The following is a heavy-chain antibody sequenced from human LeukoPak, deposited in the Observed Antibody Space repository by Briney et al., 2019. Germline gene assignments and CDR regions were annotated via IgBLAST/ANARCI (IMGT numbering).Heavy chain of an antibody. V-gene: IGHV3-7*05. J-gene: IGHJ4*02. D-gene: IGHD4-23*01. CDR2: IKEDGSET. Sequence: QSGGSLRLSCAASGFTFSSNWMTWVRQAPGKGLERVANIKEDGSETYYVDSVKGRFTISRDNAKNSLYLQMNSLRAEDTAVYYCARDQGWQQFDYWGQGTLVTVSS. CDR3: ARDQGWQQFDY. CDR1: GFTFSSNW.